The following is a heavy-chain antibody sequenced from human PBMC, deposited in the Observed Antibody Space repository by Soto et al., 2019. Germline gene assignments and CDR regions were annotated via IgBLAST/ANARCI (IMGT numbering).Heavy chain of an antibody. J-gene: IGHJ4*02. Sequence: GGSLRLSCAASGFALGKYTMGWVRQAPGKGLEWVAESYSTGGTEYADSVKGRFTISRDNSKNTLFLQMNSLGVEDTALYYCARDRDPDGIWTFDSWGKGTLVTVSS. D-gene: IGHD3-9*01. V-gene: IGHV3-53*01. CDR2: SYSTGGT. CDR3: ARDRDPDGIWTFDS. CDR1: GFALGKYT.